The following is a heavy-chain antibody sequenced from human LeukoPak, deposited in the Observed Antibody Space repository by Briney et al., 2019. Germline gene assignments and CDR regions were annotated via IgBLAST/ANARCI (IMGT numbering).Heavy chain of an antibody. D-gene: IGHD3-22*01. Sequence: SETLSLTCTVSGGSISSYYWSWIRQPPGKGLEWIGYIYYSGSTNYNPSLKSRVTISVDTSKNQFSLKLSSVTAAGTAVYYCARGTGYDSSGYYGNEDAFDIWGQGTMVTVSS. CDR2: IYYSGST. CDR3: ARGTGYDSSGYYGNEDAFDI. CDR1: GGSISSYY. J-gene: IGHJ3*02. V-gene: IGHV4-59*01.